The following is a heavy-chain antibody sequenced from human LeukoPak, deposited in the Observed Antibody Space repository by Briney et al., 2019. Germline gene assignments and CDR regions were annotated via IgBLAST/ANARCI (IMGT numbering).Heavy chain of an antibody. D-gene: IGHD3-22*01. J-gene: IGHJ4*02. CDR3: AKDRYYYDSSGYLDY. Sequence: RRSLRLSCAASGFTFSSYGMHWVRQAPGKGLEWVAVISYDGSNKYYADSVKGRFTISRDNSKNTLYLQMNSLRAEDTAVYYCAKDRYYYDSSGYLDYWGQGTLVTVSS. CDR2: ISYDGSNK. V-gene: IGHV3-30*18. CDR1: GFTFSSYG.